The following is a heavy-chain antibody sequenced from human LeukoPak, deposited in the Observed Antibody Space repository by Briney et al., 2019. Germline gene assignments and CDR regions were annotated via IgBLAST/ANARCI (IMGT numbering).Heavy chain of an antibody. CDR2: INPGDSNT. Sequence: GESLKISCKGAGYSFTSFWIGWVRQMPGKGLEWMGIINPGDSNTRYSPSFQGQVTISADKSISTAYLQWSSLKASDTAMYYCARGGYSYGFDYWGQGTLVTVSS. J-gene: IGHJ4*02. CDR3: ARGGYSYGFDY. V-gene: IGHV5-51*01. D-gene: IGHD5-18*01. CDR1: GYSFTSFW.